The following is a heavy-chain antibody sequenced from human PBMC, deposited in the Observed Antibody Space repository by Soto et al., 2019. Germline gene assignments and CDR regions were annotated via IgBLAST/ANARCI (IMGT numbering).Heavy chain of an antibody. D-gene: IGHD1-1*01. CDR3: AREPPRPTGGYFYYYMDV. J-gene: IGHJ6*03. Sequence: QVQLVQSGAEVKKPGSTVKVSCRASGGTFSNFTINWVRQAPGQGLEWMGRIIPILDLPTYAQKFQGRVTITADISTGTAYMDLSSLRSDDTAVYYCAREPPRPTGGYFYYYMDVWGTGTTVTVSS. CDR2: IIPILDLP. CDR1: GGTFSNFT. V-gene: IGHV1-69*08.